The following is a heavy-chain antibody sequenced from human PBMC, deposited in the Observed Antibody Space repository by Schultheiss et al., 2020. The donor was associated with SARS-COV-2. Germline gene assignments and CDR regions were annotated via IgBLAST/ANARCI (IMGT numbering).Heavy chain of an antibody. V-gene: IGHV3-11*04. CDR2: ISSSGSTI. Sequence: GGSLRLSCAASGFTFSDYYMSWIRQAPGKGLEWVSYISSSGSTIYYADSVKGRFTISRDNAKNSLYLQMNSLRDEDTAVYYCARDLIVALFLDYWGQGTLVTVSS. CDR1: GFTFSDYY. CDR3: ARDLIVALFLDY. J-gene: IGHJ4*02. D-gene: IGHD5-12*01.